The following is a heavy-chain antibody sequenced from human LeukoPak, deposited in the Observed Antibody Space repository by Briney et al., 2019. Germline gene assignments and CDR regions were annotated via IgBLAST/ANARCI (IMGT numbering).Heavy chain of an antibody. Sequence: SETLSLTCSVSGGSISSGGYYWSWIRQPPGKGLEWIGYIYHSGSISYNPSLKSRVTISVDRSKDQFSLKLSSVTAADTAVYYCARSRDYDFWSGYPGLDYWGQGTLVTVSS. CDR1: GGSISSGGYY. CDR3: ARSRDYDFWSGYPGLDY. V-gene: IGHV4-30-2*01. J-gene: IGHJ4*02. D-gene: IGHD3-3*01. CDR2: IYHSGSI.